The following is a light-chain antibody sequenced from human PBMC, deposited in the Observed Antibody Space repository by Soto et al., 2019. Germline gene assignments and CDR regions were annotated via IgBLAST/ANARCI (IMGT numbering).Light chain of an antibody. J-gene: IGKJ5*01. CDR1: QSLNNW. V-gene: IGKV1-5*01. CDR2: DAS. Sequence: IPMTQSPATLSASVGDRVTITCRASQSLNNWLAWYQQRPGKAPKLMIYDASTLERGVPSRFSGTGSGTECTLTISSLQPDDVATYYCQQYQRAPITFGQGTRLEI. CDR3: QQYQRAPIT.